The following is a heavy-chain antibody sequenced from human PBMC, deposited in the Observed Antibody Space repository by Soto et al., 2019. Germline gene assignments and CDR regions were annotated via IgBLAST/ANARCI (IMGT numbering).Heavy chain of an antibody. V-gene: IGHV1-3*05. CDR3: ARAVVVPADFDY. CDR2: INAGNGNT. CDR1: GYTFTGYA. J-gene: IGHJ4*02. Sequence: QVQVVQSGAEEKKPGASVKVSCTASGYTFTGYAMHWVRQAPGQRLEWMGWINAGNGNTKYSQKFQGRVTITRDTSASTAYMELSSLRSEDTAVYYCARAVVVPADFDYWGQGTLVTVSS. D-gene: IGHD2-21*02.